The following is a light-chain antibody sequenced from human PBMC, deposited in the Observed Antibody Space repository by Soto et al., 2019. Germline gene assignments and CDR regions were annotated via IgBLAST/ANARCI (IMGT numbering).Light chain of an antibody. CDR3: QQANSFPVA. J-gene: IGKJ1*01. Sequence: DIQMTQSPSSVSASVGDRVTITCRASQDIGSWLAWYQQKPGKAPNLLIYAASSLQSGVPSRFSGSGSGTDFTLTISSLQPEDFATYYCQQANSFPVAFGQGTKVEIK. CDR2: AAS. CDR1: QDIGSW. V-gene: IGKV1-12*01.